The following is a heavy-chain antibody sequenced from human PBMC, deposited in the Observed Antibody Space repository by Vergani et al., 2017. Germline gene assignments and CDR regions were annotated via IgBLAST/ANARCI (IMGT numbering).Heavy chain of an antibody. CDR3: AKAGESNAFDI. D-gene: IGHD1-14*01. J-gene: IGHJ3*02. CDR2: ISYDGSNK. V-gene: IGHV3-30*18. Sequence: QVQLVESGGGVVQPGRSLRLSCAASGFTFSSYGMHWVRQAPGKGLEWVAVISYDGSNKYYADSVKGRFTISRDNSKNTLYLQMNSLRAEDTAVYYCAKAGESNAFDIWGQVTMVTVSS. CDR1: GFTFSSYG.